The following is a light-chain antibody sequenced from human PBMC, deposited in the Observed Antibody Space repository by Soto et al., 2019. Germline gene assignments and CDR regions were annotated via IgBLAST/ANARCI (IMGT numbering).Light chain of an antibody. V-gene: IGLV1-44*01. CDR1: RSNIGSNA. CDR2: NDN. Sequence: QSVLTKPPSASGTPGQRVTISCSGSRSNIGSNAVSWYQQLPGTAPKLLIYNDNQRPSGVPDRFSASKPGTSASLAISGLQSEDEADYYCAAWDDSLNARGVFGGGTKLTVL. CDR3: AAWDDSLNARGV. J-gene: IGLJ3*02.